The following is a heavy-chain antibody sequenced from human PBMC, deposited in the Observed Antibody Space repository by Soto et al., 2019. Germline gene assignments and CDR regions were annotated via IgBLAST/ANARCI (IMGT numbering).Heavy chain of an antibody. CDR2: INWNGGST. CDR1: GFTFDDYG. Sequence: GGSLRLSCAASGFTFDDYGMSWVRQAPGKGLEWVSGINWNGGSTGYADSVKGRFTISRDNAKNSLYLQMNSLRAEDTALYHCARDYPMITVTTGGFAPWFDPWGQGTLVTVSS. V-gene: IGHV3-20*01. J-gene: IGHJ5*02. D-gene: IGHD4-4*01. CDR3: ARDYPMITVTTGGFAPWFDP.